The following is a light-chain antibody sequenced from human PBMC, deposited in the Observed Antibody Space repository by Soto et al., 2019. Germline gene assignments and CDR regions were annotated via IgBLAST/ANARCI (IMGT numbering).Light chain of an antibody. V-gene: IGLV1-40*01. CDR2: GNS. Sequence: QSVLTQPPSVSGAPGQRVTISCTGSSSXIGAGYDVHWYQQLPGTAPKLLIYGNSNRPSGVPDRFSGSKSGTSASLAITGXXXXXXXXXXXQXYDSSLSGGVFGGGTKLTVL. J-gene: IGLJ3*02. CDR3: QXYDSSLSGGV. CDR1: SSXIGAGYD.